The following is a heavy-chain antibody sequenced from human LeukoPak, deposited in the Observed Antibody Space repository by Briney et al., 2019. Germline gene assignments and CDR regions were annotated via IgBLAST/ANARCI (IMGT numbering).Heavy chain of an antibody. CDR3: ARDRSVPAAMYYFDY. J-gene: IGHJ4*02. D-gene: IGHD2-2*01. CDR1: GYTFTSYY. V-gene: IGHV1-46*03. CDR2: INPSGGST. Sequence: ASVKVSCKASGYTFTSYYMHWVRQAPGQGLEWMGIINPSGGSTSYAQKFQGGVTMTRDTSTSTVYMELSSLRSEDTAVYYCARDRSVPAAMYYFDYWGQGTLVTVSS.